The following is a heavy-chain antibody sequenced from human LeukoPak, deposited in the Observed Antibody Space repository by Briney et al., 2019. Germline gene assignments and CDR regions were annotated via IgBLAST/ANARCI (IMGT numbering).Heavy chain of an antibody. CDR2: INPNSGGT. D-gene: IGHD3-10*01. V-gene: IGHV1-2*02. Sequence: ASVKVSCKASGYTFTGYYMHWVRQAPGQGLEWMGWINPNSGGTNYAQKFQGRVTMTRDTSISTAYMELSRLRSDDTAVYYCARGPHGIGSGSSRTYYYYYYYMDVWGKGTTVTISS. J-gene: IGHJ6*03. CDR3: ARGPHGIGSGSSRTYYYYYYYMDV. CDR1: GYTFTGYY.